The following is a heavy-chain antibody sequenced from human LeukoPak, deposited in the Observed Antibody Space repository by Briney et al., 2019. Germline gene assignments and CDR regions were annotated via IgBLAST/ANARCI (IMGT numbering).Heavy chain of an antibody. CDR3: ATGVHYYDSSGYLTYQFDY. V-gene: IGHV1-24*01. D-gene: IGHD3-22*01. J-gene: IGHJ4*02. CDR2: FDPEDGET. CDR1: GYTFTSYG. Sequence: ASVKVSCKASGYTFTSYGISWVRQAPGKGLEWMGGFDPEDGETIYAQKFQGRVTMTEDTSTDTAYMELSSLRSEDTAVYYCATGVHYYDSSGYLTYQFDYWGQGTLVTVSS.